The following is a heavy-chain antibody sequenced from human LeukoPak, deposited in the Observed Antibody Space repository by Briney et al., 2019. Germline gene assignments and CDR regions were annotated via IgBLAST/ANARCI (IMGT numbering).Heavy chain of an antibody. CDR3: AKSRGQYGDYLFYYYGMDV. Sequence: GGSLRLSCAASGFTFRSCAMSWVGQAPGKGLEWVSGISNSGGSPYHADSVKGRFTISRDNSNNTLYLQMNSLRAEDTAVYYCAKSRGQYGDYLFYYYGMDVWGQGTTVTVSS. V-gene: IGHV3-23*01. D-gene: IGHD4-17*01. CDR1: GFTFRSCA. J-gene: IGHJ6*02. CDR2: ISNSGGSP.